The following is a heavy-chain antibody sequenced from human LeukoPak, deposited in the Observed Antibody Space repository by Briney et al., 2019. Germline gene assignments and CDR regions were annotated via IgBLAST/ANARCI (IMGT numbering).Heavy chain of an antibody. CDR3: ARGRGNWDFDY. J-gene: IGHJ4*02. D-gene: IGHD7-27*01. CDR2: IDTAGDT. V-gene: IGHV3-13*04. Sequence: GGSLRLSCAASGFTFSNYDMHGVRQATGKGMEWVSAIDTAGDTYYPGSVKGRFTISRENAKNSLYLQMNSLRAGDTAVYYCARGRGNWDFDYWGQGTLVTVSS. CDR1: GFTFSNYD.